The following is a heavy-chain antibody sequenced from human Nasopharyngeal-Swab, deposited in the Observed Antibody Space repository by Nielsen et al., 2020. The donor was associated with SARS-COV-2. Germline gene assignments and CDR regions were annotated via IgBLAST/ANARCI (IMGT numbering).Heavy chain of an antibody. Sequence: GESLKISCAASGFTFSSYWMHWVRQAPGKGLVWVSRINSDGGSTSYADSVKGRFTISRDNAKNTLYLQMNSLRAEDTAVYYCARGGSYDFWSGYCFDYWGQGTLVTVSS. D-gene: IGHD3-3*01. CDR2: INSDGGST. CDR1: GFTFSSYW. V-gene: IGHV3-74*01. J-gene: IGHJ4*02. CDR3: ARGGSYDFWSGYCFDY.